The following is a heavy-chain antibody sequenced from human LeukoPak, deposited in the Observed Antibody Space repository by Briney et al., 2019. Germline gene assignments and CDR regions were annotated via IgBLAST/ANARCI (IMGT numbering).Heavy chain of an antibody. CDR3: ARGKDVAAGTVDY. CDR1: GDSIHRYY. J-gene: IGHJ4*02. V-gene: IGHV4-59*07. CDR2: IYNSVSP. D-gene: IGHD6-13*01. Sequence: SDTLSLTCTVSGDSIHRYYWSSIRQPPAKGLAWIGYIYNSVSPKYNPSLKSRVTISVDTSKNQFSLKLSSVTAADTAVYYGARGKDVAAGTVDYWGQGTLVTVSS.